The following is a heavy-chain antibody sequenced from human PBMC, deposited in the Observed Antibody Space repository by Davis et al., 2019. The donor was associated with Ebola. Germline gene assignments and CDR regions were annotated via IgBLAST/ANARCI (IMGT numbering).Heavy chain of an antibody. Sequence: AASVKVSCKASGCTFSSYTISWVRQATGQGLEWMGWMNPNTGNTGNAQKFRGRLSMTRDTSITTAYMELTGLRSEDTAVYYCARAHDYYYGIDVWGKGTTVTVSS. CDR3: ARAHDYYYGIDV. CDR2: MNPNTGNT. CDR1: GCTFSSYT. V-gene: IGHV1-8*02. J-gene: IGHJ6*04.